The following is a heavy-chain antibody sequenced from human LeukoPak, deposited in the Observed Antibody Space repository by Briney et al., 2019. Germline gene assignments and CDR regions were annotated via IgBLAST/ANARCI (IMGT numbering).Heavy chain of an antibody. V-gene: IGHV3-48*04. D-gene: IGHD6-6*01. Sequence: GGSLRLSCAASGFTFSTYSMNWVRQAPGRGLEWVSYIGSSSSTIYYADSVKGRFTISRDNAKNSLYLQINSLRAEDTAVYYCARSSYSSSSSVWGQGTMVTVSS. J-gene: IGHJ3*01. CDR1: GFTFSTYS. CDR2: IGSSSSTI. CDR3: ARSSYSSSSSV.